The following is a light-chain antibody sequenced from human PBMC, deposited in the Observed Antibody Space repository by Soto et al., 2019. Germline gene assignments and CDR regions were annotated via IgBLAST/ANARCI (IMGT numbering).Light chain of an antibody. J-gene: IGLJ2*01. CDR3: QSYDGSNHVV. CDR2: ENY. V-gene: IGLV6-57*04. CDR1: SGSIDTNH. Sequence: NFMLTQPHSVSESPGKTVTISCTRSSGSIDTNHVQWYQQRPGSAPTAVIFENYQRPSGVPDRFSGSIDSSSNSASLTISGLKTEDEADYYCQSYDGSNHVVFGGGTKVTVL.